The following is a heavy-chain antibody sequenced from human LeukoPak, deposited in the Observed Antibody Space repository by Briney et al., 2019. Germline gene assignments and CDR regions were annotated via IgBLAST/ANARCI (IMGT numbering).Heavy chain of an antibody. CDR2: INPNSGGT. J-gene: IGHJ4*02. V-gene: IGHV1-2*02. CDR3: ARDRVGYSSGWYDY. D-gene: IGHD6-19*01. Sequence: ASVKVSCKASGYTFTGYYMYWVRQAPGQGPEWMGWINPNSGGTNYAQKFQGRVTMTRDTSISTAYMELSRLRSDDTAVYYCARDRVGYSSGWYDYWGQGTLVTVSS. CDR1: GYTFTGYY.